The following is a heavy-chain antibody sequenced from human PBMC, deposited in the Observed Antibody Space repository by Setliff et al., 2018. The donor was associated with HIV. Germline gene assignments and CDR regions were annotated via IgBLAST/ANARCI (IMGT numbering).Heavy chain of an antibody. CDR1: GGSINSHY. CDR3: ARGSRGAMASKIDSSGYYLVY. Sequence: PSETLSLTCTVSGGSINSHYWTWIRQPPGKGLEWIGEINHSGSTNYNPSLQSRVTITVDTSKNQFSLKLLSVTAADTAVYYCARGSRGAMASKIDSSGYYLVYWGQGTLVTVS. D-gene: IGHD3-22*01. V-gene: IGHV4-34*01. J-gene: IGHJ4*02. CDR2: INHSGST.